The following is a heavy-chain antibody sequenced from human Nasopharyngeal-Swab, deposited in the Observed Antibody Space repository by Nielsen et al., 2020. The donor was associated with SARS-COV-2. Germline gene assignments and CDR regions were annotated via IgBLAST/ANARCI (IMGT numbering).Heavy chain of an antibody. CDR1: GYTFTGYY. J-gene: IGHJ6*02. D-gene: IGHD3-3*01. CDR2: INPNSGGT. V-gene: IGHV1-2*06. CDR3: ASTAHYGFWSCYHTLYGIDV. Sequence: ASVKVSCKASGYTFTGYYMHWVRQAPRQGLEWMGRINPNSGGTNYAQKFQGRVTMTRDTSISTAYMELSRLRSDDTAVYYCASTAHYGFWSCYHTLYGIDVWGQGTTVTVSS.